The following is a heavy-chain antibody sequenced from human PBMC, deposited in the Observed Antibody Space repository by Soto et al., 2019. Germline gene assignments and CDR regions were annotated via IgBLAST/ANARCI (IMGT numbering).Heavy chain of an antibody. V-gene: IGHV4-59*12. J-gene: IGHJ4*02. CDR1: GGSISSYY. D-gene: IGHD2-8*02. CDR3: ARDKITGLFDY. CDR2: IYYSGST. Sequence: PSETLSLTCTVSGGSISSYYWSWIRQPPGKGLEWIGYIYYSGSTNYNPSLKSRVTISVDTSKNQFSLKLSSVTAADTAVYYCARDKITGLFDYRGQGTPVTVSS.